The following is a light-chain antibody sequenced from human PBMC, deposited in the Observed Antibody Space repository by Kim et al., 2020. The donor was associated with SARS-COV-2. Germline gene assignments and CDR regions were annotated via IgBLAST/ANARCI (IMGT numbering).Light chain of an antibody. V-gene: IGLV3-21*04. CDR1: NIGTKS. CDR3: QVYDSSSDQSV. CDR2: YDS. Sequence: ELTQPPSVSVAPGKTAIITCAGNNIGTKSVPWYQHKPGPAPLLVIFYDSDRPSWIPERFSGSNSGNTATLTISRVEAGDEADYSCQVYDSSSDQSVFG. J-gene: IGLJ1*01.